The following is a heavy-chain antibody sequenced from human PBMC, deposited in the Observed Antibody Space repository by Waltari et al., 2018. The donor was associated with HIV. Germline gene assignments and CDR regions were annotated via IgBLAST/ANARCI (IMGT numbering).Heavy chain of an antibody. V-gene: IGHV4-39*01. D-gene: IGHD3-10*01. CDR1: GDSISDTPFY. CDR2: ISYSGTT. Sequence: QLQMQELGPGLVKPSETLSLTCSVSGDSISDTPFYWGWIRQPPGKGLEWIGSISYSGTTYSKASLSSRVIVSVDTPKNQFSLHLRSVTAADTAVYYCVRHWVYGSVPSAIRTFDNWGQGTLVTVSS. CDR3: VRHWVYGSVPSAIRTFDN. J-gene: IGHJ4*02.